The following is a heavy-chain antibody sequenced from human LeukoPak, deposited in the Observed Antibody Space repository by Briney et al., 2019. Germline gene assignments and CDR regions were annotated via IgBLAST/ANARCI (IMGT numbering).Heavy chain of an antibody. D-gene: IGHD3-16*01. J-gene: IGHJ4*02. V-gene: IGHV3-23*01. CDR1: EFTFSKYA. CDR2: INGSGVIT. CDR3: AKDSSQGGDYFDS. Sequence: GGSLRLSCAASEFTFSKYAMNWVRQAPGKGLEWVSGINGSGVITFYADSVKGRFTISRDNSKNTLYLQMNSLRAEDTAIYYCAKDSSQGGDYFDSWGQGTLVTLSS.